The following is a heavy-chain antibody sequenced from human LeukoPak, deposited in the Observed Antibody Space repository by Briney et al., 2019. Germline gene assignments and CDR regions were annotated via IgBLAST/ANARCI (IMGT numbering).Heavy chain of an antibody. V-gene: IGHV4-61*01. J-gene: IGHJ6*03. CDR3: ARSFYYYYYMDV. Sequence: PSETLSLTCAVSGYSISSSYYWSWIRQPPGKGLEWIGYIYYSGSTNYNPSLKSRVTISVDTSKNQFSLKLSSVTAADTAVYYCARSFYYYYYMDVWGKGTTVTVSS. CDR2: IYYSGST. CDR1: GYSISSSYY.